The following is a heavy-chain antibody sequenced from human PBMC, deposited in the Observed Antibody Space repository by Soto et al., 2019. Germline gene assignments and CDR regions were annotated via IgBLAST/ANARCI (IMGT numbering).Heavy chain of an antibody. J-gene: IGHJ4*02. CDR3: ARHIGAYYDNNGYPYFDY. Sequence: PGGSLRLSCAASGFTVSSHYMIWVRQAPGKGLEWVSVIFSGGSTYYADAVKGKFSISRDNSKNTVYLQMNSLKASDSAMYYCARHIGAYYDNNGYPYFDYWGQGTRVTVSS. D-gene: IGHD3-22*01. V-gene: IGHV3-66*04. CDR2: IFSGGST. CDR1: GFTVSSHY.